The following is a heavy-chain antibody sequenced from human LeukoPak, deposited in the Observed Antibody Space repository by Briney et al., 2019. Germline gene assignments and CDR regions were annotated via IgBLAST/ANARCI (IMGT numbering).Heavy chain of an antibody. J-gene: IGHJ4*02. V-gene: IGHV1-18*01. CDR1: GYTFTSNG. Sequence: GASVKVSCKASGYTFTSNGISWVRQAPGQGLEWMGWISAYNGNTNYEQKLQGRVTMTTDTSTSTAYMELRSLRSDDTAVYYCARYRNLPYSSGWYPDYWGQGTLVTVSS. CDR3: ARYRNLPYSSGWYPDY. D-gene: IGHD6-19*01. CDR2: ISAYNGNT.